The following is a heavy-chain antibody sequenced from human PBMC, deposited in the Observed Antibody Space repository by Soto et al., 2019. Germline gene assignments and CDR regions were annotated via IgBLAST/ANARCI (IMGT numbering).Heavy chain of an antibody. CDR1: GFTFSSYG. D-gene: IGHD4-17*01. CDR2: ISYDGSNK. Sequence: VQLVESGGGLVQPGGSLRLSCAASGFTFSSYGMHWVRQAPGKGLEWVAVISYDGSNKYYADSVKGRFTISRDNSKNTLYLELNSLRAEDTGVYYCAKDTVNTEYYRIDVWGQGTTVNVSS. CDR3: AKDTVNTEYYRIDV. J-gene: IGHJ6*02. V-gene: IGHV3-30*18.